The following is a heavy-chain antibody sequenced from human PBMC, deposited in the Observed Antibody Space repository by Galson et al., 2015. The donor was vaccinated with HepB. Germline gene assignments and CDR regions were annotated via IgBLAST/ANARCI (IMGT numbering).Heavy chain of an antibody. J-gene: IGHJ4*02. Sequence: SVKVSCKASGYTFTSYDINWVRQATGQGLEWMGWMNPNSGNTGYAQKFQGRVTMTRNTSISTAYMELSSLRSGDTAVYYCARSYGSGSYLDYWGQGTLVTVSS. CDR2: MNPNSGNT. CDR3: ARSYGSGSYLDY. V-gene: IGHV1-8*01. CDR1: GYTFTSYD. D-gene: IGHD3-10*01.